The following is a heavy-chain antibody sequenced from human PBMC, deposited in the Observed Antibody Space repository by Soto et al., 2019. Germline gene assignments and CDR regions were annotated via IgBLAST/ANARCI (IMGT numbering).Heavy chain of an antibody. CDR1: GFTFSNAW. D-gene: IGHD1-26*01. Sequence: EVQLVESGGGLVKPGGSLRLSCAASGFTFSNAWMNWVRQAPGKGLEWVGRIKSKTDGGTTDYAAPVKGRFTISRDDSKHTLYLQMNSLKTEDTAVYYCTTDQWERLRGLDYWGQGTLVTVSS. CDR2: IKSKTDGGTT. J-gene: IGHJ4*02. CDR3: TTDQWERLRGLDY. V-gene: IGHV3-15*07.